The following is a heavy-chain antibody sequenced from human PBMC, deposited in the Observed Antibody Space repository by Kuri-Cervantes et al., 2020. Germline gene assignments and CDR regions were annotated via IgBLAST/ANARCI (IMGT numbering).Heavy chain of an antibody. Sequence: GESLKISCAASGFIFSSPGMHWLRQAPGKGLEWVALISYDGSNKYYADSMKGRFTTSRDNSKNTLYLQMNSLRAEDTAVYYCARDQVDIVATIYYYYYYGMDVWGQGTTVTVSS. CDR3: ARDQVDIVATIYYYYYYGMDV. J-gene: IGHJ6*02. V-gene: IGHV3-30*03. CDR2: ISYDGSNK. D-gene: IGHD5-12*01. CDR1: GFIFSSPG.